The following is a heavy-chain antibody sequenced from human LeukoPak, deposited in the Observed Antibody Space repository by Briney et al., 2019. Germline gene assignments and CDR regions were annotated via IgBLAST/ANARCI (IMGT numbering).Heavy chain of an antibody. CDR1: GFIFRNYG. Sequence: GGSPRLSCAAAGFIFRNYGMHSVRQAPGKGLEWVAFLRNDESEVFYADSVKGRFTISRDNSKNTLYLQMSSLRHEDTAVYYCVKDTGRGDFWGQGTQVTVSS. CDR3: VKDTGRGDF. D-gene: IGHD1-14*01. CDR2: LRNDESEV. V-gene: IGHV3-30*02. J-gene: IGHJ4*02.